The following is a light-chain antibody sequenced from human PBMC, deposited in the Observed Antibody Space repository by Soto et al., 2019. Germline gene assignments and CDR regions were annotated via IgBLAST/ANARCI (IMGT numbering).Light chain of an antibody. V-gene: IGKV3-20*01. J-gene: IGKJ2*01. CDR3: HQYENAPQP. Sequence: EIVLVKYPGTLSLSPGEGAPLSCRASQTLRGTYIAWYQQKPVQAPRVLIYGASKRATGIPDRFSVRGSGTDFSLTTSTVEPEDFAVDHCHQYENAPQPYGQGT. CDR2: GAS. CDR1: QTLRGTY.